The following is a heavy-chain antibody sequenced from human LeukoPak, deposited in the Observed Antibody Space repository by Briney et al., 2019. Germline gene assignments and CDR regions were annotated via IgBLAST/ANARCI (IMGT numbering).Heavy chain of an antibody. CDR1: GFTFSSYG. V-gene: IGHV3-30*18. CDR3: AKEQPPGVYFDY. Sequence: PGGSLRLSCAASGFTFSSYGMHWVRQAPGKGLEWVAVISYDGSNKYYADSVKGRFTISRDNSKNTLYLQMNSLRAEDTAVYYCAKEQPPGVYFDYWGQGTLVTVSS. CDR2: ISYDGSNK. D-gene: IGHD3-10*01. J-gene: IGHJ4*02.